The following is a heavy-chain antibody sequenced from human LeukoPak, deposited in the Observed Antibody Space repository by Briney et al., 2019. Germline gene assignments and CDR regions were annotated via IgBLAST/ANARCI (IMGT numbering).Heavy chain of an antibody. V-gene: IGHV4-4*07. D-gene: IGHD4-23*01. J-gene: IGHJ4*02. Sequence: SETLSLTCTVSGGSISSYYWSWIRQPAGKGLEWIGRIYTSGSTNYNPSLKSRVTISVDTSKNQFSLKLSSVTAADTAVYYCARLSRTVGLVAPIDYWGQGTLVTVSS. CDR2: IYTSGST. CDR3: ARLSRTVGLVAPIDY. CDR1: GGSISSYY.